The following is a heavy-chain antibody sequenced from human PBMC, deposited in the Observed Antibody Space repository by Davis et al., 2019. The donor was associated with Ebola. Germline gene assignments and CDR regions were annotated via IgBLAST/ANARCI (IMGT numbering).Heavy chain of an antibody. CDR2: ISSSGSTI. CDR3: ARDPRRFREFYYYYYGMDV. Sequence: GESLKISCAASGFTFSSYAMSWVRQAPGKGLEWVSAISSSGSTIYYADSVKGRFTISRDNAKNSLYLQMNSLRAEDTAVYYCARDPRRFREFYYYYYGMDVWGQGTTVTVSS. J-gene: IGHJ6*02. V-gene: IGHV3-21*04. D-gene: IGHD3-10*01. CDR1: GFTFSSYA.